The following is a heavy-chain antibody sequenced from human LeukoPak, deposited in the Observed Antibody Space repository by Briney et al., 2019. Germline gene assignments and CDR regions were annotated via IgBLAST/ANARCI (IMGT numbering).Heavy chain of an antibody. CDR1: GGSISSGDHY. CDR3: ARERRPIGVVVPNWFDP. V-gene: IGHV4-30-4*08. J-gene: IGHJ5*02. D-gene: IGHD3-3*01. Sequence: SETLSLTCTVSGGSISSGDHYWSWIRQPPGKGLEWIGSTYHSGSIYYNPSLKSRATISVDTSKKQFSLKLRSVTAADTAVYYCARERRPIGVVVPNWFDPWGQGTLVTVSS. CDR2: TYHSGSI.